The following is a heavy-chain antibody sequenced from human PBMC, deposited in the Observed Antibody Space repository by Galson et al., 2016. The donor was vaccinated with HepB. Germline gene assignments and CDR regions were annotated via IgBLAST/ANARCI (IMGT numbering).Heavy chain of an antibody. CDR1: GFTFTRYW. CDR2: VRNKANGYTT. D-gene: IGHD3-3*01. CDR3: ARVKCGGYYDFDY. J-gene: IGHJ4*02. Sequence: SLRLSCAGSGFTFTRYWTNWVRQPPGKGLEWVGRVRNKANGYTTEYAASVKGRFTISRDDSENSLYLQTDSLKTEDTAHYYCARVKCGGYYDFDYWGQGTLVTVST. V-gene: IGHV3-72*01.